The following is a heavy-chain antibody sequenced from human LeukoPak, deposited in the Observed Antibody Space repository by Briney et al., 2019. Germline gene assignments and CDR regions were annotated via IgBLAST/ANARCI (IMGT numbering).Heavy chain of an antibody. CDR1: GFSFSTYA. Sequence: GRSLRLSCAASGFSFSTYAMHWVRQAPGKGLEWVALIWHDASHTFYTDSVKGRFTISRDNSKNTLYLQMNSLRAEDTAVYYCAKGTAVAGWNYWGQGTLVTVSS. V-gene: IGHV3-33*06. CDR3: AKGTAVAGWNY. D-gene: IGHD6-19*01. CDR2: IWHDASHT. J-gene: IGHJ4*02.